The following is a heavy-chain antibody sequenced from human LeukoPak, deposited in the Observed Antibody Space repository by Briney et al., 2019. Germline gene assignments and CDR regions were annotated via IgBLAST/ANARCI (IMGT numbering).Heavy chain of an antibody. CDR1: GFTFSSYS. Sequence: PGGSLRLSCAASGFTFSSYSMNWVRQAPGKGLEWVSSISSSSSYIYYADSVKGRFTISRDNAKNSLYLQMNSPRAEDTAVYYCARDASIAAAGHDYWGQGTLVTVSS. CDR3: ARDASIAAAGHDY. D-gene: IGHD6-13*01. J-gene: IGHJ4*02. CDR2: ISSSSSYI. V-gene: IGHV3-21*01.